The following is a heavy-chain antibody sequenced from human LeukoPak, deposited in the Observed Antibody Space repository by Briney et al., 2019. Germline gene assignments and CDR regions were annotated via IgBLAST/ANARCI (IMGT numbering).Heavy chain of an antibody. J-gene: IGHJ4*02. CDR1: GGSISSGGYY. CDR3: ARGAEDVLTGDDDFYFDN. V-gene: IGHV4-31*03. CDR2: IYYSGST. Sequence: SETLSLTCTVSGGSISSGGYYWTWIRQHPGKGLEWIGYIYYSGSTFHNPSLKSRVSMSVDTSKNQFSLNLSSVTAADTVVYFCARGAEDVLTGDDDFYFDNWGQGSLVTVSS. D-gene: IGHD3-9*01.